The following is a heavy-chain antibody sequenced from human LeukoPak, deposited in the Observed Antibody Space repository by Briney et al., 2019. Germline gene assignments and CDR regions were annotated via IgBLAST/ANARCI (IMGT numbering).Heavy chain of an antibody. CDR3: TTVTHFYL. Sequence: KPGGSLRLSCATSGFSFSGAWLSWVRQAPGRGLEWVGRIQNGGATDYAAPVKGRFTISRDDSKGTLYLQMNSLRTEDTGIYYCTTVTHFYLGGQGTLVTVSS. J-gene: IGHJ4*02. CDR2: IQNGGAT. V-gene: IGHV3-15*01. CDR1: GFSFSGAW. D-gene: IGHD2-15*01.